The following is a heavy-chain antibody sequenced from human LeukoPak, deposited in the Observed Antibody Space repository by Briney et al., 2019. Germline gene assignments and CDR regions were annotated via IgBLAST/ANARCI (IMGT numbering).Heavy chain of an antibody. D-gene: IGHD3-3*01. Sequence: SVKVSCKASGGTFSSYAISWVRQAPGQGLEWMGGVIPIFGTANYAQKFQGRVTITADESTSTAYMELSSLRPEDTAVYYCATENYDFWSGYYWGQGTLVTVSS. CDR1: GGTFSSYA. CDR3: ATENYDFWSGYY. V-gene: IGHV1-69*01. CDR2: VIPIFGTA. J-gene: IGHJ4*02.